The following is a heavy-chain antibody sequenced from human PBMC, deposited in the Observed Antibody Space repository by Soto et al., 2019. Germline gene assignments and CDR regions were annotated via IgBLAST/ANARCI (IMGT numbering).Heavy chain of an antibody. D-gene: IGHD6-13*01. V-gene: IGHV4-34*01. CDR1: GGSFSGYY. CDR2: INHSGST. J-gene: IGHJ6*02. CDR3: ARGVGSSWYGIRSYYYYGMDV. Sequence: PSETLSLTCAVYGGSFSGYYWSWIRQPPGKGLEWIGEINHSGSTNYNPSLKSRVTISVDTSKNQFSLKLSSVTAADTAVYYCARGVGSSWYGIRSYYYYGMDVWGQGTTVT.